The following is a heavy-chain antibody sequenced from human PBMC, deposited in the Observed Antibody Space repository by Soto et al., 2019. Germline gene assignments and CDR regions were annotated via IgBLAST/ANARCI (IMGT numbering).Heavy chain of an antibody. V-gene: IGHV4-61*01. CDR3: ARAGYDWAVDY. D-gene: IGHD5-12*01. CDR2: IYYSGST. Sequence: ASETLSLTCTVSGGSVSSGSYYWSWIRQPPGKGLEWIGYIYYSGSTNYNPSLKSRVTISVDTSKNQFSLKLSSVTAADTAVYYCARAGYDWAVDYWGQGTLVTVSS. J-gene: IGHJ4*02. CDR1: GGSVSSGSYY.